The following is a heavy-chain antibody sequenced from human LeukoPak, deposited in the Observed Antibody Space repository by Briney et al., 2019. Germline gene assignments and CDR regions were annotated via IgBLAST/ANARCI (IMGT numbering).Heavy chain of an antibody. D-gene: IGHD3-22*01. CDR1: GFSLNTRAVG. Sequence: SGPTLVNPTQTLTLTCTFSGFSLNTRAVGVGWIRQHPGRALEWLALIYWDDDRRYSPSLKSRLTITKDTSKNQVVLTMTNMDPVDTATYFRAHRKNYYDSSVFDNWGQGTLVTVSS. CDR2: IYWDDDR. V-gene: IGHV2-5*02. J-gene: IGHJ4*02. CDR3: AHRKNYYDSSVFDN.